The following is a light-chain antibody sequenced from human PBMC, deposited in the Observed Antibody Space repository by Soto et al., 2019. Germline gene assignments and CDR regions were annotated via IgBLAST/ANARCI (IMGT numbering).Light chain of an antibody. CDR1: KLGDKY. CDR3: QAWDSRTHVV. CDR2: QDD. Sequence: SSELTQPPSVSVSPGQTASIPCSGDKLGDKYVCWYQQKPGQSPVLVIYQDDKRPSGIPERFSGSSSNSGNTATLTISGTQAMDEADYYCQAWDSRTHVVFGGGTKLTVL. V-gene: IGLV3-1*01. J-gene: IGLJ2*01.